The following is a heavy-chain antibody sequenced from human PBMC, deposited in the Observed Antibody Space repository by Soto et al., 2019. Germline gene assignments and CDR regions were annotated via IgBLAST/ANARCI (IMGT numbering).Heavy chain of an antibody. V-gene: IGHV1-2*02. CDR3: ARESGGATATLYYYYFYMDV. J-gene: IGHJ6*03. CDR1: GDSFNDYY. Sequence: VQLVQSGAEVKKPGASVKVSCKTSGDSFNDYYIHWVRQAPGQGLELMGWINPNGGVTKYAQKFQGRVTVTRDTYIRTVYMELSSLRSDDTAVYYCARESGGATATLYYYYFYMDVWGKGTTVTVSS. CDR2: INPNGGVT. D-gene: IGHD5-12*01.